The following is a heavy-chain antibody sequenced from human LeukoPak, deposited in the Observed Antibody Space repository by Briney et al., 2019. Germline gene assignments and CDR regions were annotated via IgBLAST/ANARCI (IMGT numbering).Heavy chain of an antibody. CDR1: GGSIRSYY. CDR2: IYYSGST. D-gene: IGHD6-19*01. CDR3: ARGRGSGWYGPYDY. V-gene: IGHV4-59*01. Sequence: SETLSLTCTVSGGSIRSYYWSWIRQPPEKGLEWIGYIYYSGSTNYNPSLKSRVTISVDTSKNQFSLKLSSVTAADTAVYYCARGRGSGWYGPYDYWGQGTLVTVSS. J-gene: IGHJ4*02.